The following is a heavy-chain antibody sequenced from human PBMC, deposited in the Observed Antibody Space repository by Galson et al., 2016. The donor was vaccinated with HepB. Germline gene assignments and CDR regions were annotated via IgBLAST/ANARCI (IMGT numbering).Heavy chain of an antibody. CDR2: IYHSGTT. CDR1: ESTFGRYW. V-gene: IGHV4-4*02. J-gene: IGHJ4*02. D-gene: IGHD2-2*01. Sequence: SLRLSCAASESTFGRYWMTWVRQPPGMGLEWIGEIYHSGTTNYNPSLKSRVTMSVDKSNNQFSLKLTSVTAADTAVYYCAREGLLGTTSCCKGFDYWGQGALVTVSS. CDR3: AREGLLGTTSCCKGFDY.